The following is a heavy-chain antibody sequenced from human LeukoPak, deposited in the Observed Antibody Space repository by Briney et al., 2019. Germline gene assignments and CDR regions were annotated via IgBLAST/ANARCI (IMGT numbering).Heavy chain of an antibody. CDR3: AGTDSGMYRRWFDY. CDR1: GFTSTNYA. D-gene: IGHD1-26*01. Sequence: GGCLRLSCIVPGFTSTNYAMWWVRPAPEEGLEWVLYIRRKIGTIYYADSGKGRTTASRDNGKNSLYLQMNGLRADDTALYYCAGTDSGMYRRWFDYWGQGTLVTVSS. CDR2: IRRKIGTI. J-gene: IGHJ4*02. V-gene: IGHV3-48*01.